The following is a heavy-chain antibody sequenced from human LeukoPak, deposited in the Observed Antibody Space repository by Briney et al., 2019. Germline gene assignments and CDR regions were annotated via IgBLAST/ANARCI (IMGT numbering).Heavy chain of an antibody. CDR3: ARARSPRSGPMGAFDI. CDR1: GFTFSSYA. J-gene: IGHJ3*02. Sequence: GRSLRLSCAASGFTFSSYAMHWVRQAPGKGLEWVAVISYDGSNKYYADFVKGRFTISRDNSKNTLYLQMNSLRAEDTAVYYCARARSPRSGPMGAFDIWGQGTMVTVSS. V-gene: IGHV3-30-3*01. D-gene: IGHD3-3*01. CDR2: ISYDGSNK.